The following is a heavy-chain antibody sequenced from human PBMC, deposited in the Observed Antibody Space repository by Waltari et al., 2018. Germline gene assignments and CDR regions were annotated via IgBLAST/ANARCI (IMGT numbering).Heavy chain of an antibody. D-gene: IGHD3-10*01. CDR1: GFTFSSYG. CDR3: AKDSRDYGRAFDI. Sequence: QVQLVESGGGVVQPGGSLRLSCAASGFTFSSYGMHWVRQAPGKGLEWVAFIRYDGSNKYYADSGKGRFTISRDNSKNTLYLQMNSLRAEDTAVYYCAKDSRDYGRAFDIWGQGTMVTVSS. CDR2: IRYDGSNK. V-gene: IGHV3-30*02. J-gene: IGHJ3*02.